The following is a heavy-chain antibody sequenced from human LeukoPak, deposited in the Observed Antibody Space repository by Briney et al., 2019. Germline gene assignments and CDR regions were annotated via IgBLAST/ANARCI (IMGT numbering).Heavy chain of an antibody. D-gene: IGHD5-18*01. J-gene: IGHJ4*02. CDR2: ISRSSYNT. CDR3: ARDRTSGYTYVSDY. CDR1: GFSVSSFD. Sequence: GGSLRLSCAASGFSVSSFDMNWFRQAPGKGLEWVSYISRSSYNTYYADSVKGRFTIFRDNAENSVHLQMDSLRDEDTAVYYCARDRTSGYTYVSDYWGQGTLVTVSS. V-gene: IGHV3-48*02.